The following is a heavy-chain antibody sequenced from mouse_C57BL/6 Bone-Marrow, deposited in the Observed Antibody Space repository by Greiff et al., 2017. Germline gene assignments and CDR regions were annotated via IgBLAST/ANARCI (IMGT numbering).Heavy chain of an antibody. J-gene: IGHJ4*01. CDR3: EVNAMDY. CDR1: GYTFTSYW. D-gene: IGHD2-1*01. Sequence: QVQLKQPGAELVRPGSSVKLSCKASGYTFTSYWMDWVKQRPGKGLEWIGQIYPGDGDTNYNGKFKGKATLTADKSSSTAYMQLSSLTSEDSAVYFCEVNAMDYWGQGTSVTVSS. CDR2: IYPGDGDT. V-gene: IGHV1-80*01.